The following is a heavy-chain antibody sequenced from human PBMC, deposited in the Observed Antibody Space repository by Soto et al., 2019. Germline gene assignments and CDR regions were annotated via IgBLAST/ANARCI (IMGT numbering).Heavy chain of an antibody. V-gene: IGHV3-30*18. CDR3: AKDTYYHDSSGYYVFDY. D-gene: IGHD3-22*01. J-gene: IGHJ4*02. CDR2: ISYDGSNK. Sequence: QVQLVESGGGVVQPGRSLRLSCADSGFTFTDYGMHWVRQAPGKGLEWEAVISYDGSNKNYADSVKGRFTISRDNSKNTLYLQMNSLRAEDTAVHYCAKDTYYHDSSGYYVFDYWGQGTLVTVSS. CDR1: GFTFTDYG.